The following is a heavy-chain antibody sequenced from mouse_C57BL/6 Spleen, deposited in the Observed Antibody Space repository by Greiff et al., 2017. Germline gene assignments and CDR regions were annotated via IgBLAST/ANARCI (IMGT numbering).Heavy chain of an antibody. D-gene: IGHD2-3*01. J-gene: IGHJ3*01. CDR3: ARDDGYYPFAY. V-gene: IGHV3-6*01. CDR2: ISYDGSN. Sequence: EVKLQESGPGLVKPSQSLSLTCSVTGYSITSGYYWNWIRQFPGNKLEWMGYISYDGSNNYNPSLKNRISITRDTSKNQFFLKLNSVTTEDTATYYCARDDGYYPFAYWGQGTLVTVSA. CDR1: GYSITSGYY.